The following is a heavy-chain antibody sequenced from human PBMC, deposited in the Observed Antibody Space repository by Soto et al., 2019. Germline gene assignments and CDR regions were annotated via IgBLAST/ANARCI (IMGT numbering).Heavy chain of an antibody. D-gene: IGHD5-12*01. J-gene: IGHJ4*02. CDR1: GGSISSYY. CDR3: ARGRRWLQFTYFDY. CDR2: IYYSGST. V-gene: IGHV4-59*01. Sequence: SETLSLTCTVSGGSISSYYWSWIRQPPGKGLEWIGYIYYSGSTNYNPSLKSRVTISVDTSKNQFSLKLSSVTAADTAVYYCARGRRWLQFTYFDYWGQGTLVTVSS.